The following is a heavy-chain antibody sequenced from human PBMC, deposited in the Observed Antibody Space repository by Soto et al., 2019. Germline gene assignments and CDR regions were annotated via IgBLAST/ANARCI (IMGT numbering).Heavy chain of an antibody. CDR3: ARGQGYCSGGICYYYYYGMDV. CDR2: IIPTSGTA. V-gene: IGHV1-69*13. CDR1: GGSFSSDA. J-gene: IGHJ6*02. D-gene: IGHD2-15*01. Sequence: WASVKVSCKASGGSFSSDAFGWVRQAPGQGLEWMGGIIPTSGTANYAQRFQGRATITADESTSTAYMELSSLTSEDTAVYFCARGQGYCSGGICYYYYYGMDVWGQGTTVTVS.